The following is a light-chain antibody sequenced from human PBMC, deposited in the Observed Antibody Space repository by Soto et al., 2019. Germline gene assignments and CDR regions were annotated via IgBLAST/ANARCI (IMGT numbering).Light chain of an antibody. CDR2: GAS. CDR3: KHYNNWPSGT. Sequence: EIVMTQSPATLSVSPGERATLSCRASQSVSRNLAWYQQKPGQAPSLLIYGASTRAADLPARLSGSGSGPDFTPHTSSQESDDVAVYYCKHYNNWPSGTFGQGTKVEIK. CDR1: QSVSRN. J-gene: IGKJ1*01. V-gene: IGKV3-15*01.